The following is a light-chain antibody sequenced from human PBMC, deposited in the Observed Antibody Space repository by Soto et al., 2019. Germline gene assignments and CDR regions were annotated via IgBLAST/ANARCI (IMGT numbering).Light chain of an antibody. J-gene: IGKJ5*01. Sequence: EVVMTQSPGTLSVSPGDRATLSCRASQSVSSKLAWYHQKLGQAPRLLIYGASTRAIDIPARFSGSGSGTEFTLTISSVQSEDFAVYYCQQYDDWPPFTFGQGTRLEIK. V-gene: IGKV3-15*01. CDR3: QQYDDWPPFT. CDR2: GAS. CDR1: QSVSSK.